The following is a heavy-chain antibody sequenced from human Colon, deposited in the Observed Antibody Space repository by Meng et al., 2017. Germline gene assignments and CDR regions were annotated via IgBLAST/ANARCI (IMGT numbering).Heavy chain of an antibody. V-gene: IGHV3-33*01. CDR1: GFTFSSFG. CDR3: ARDRLSLYSYRGMDV. J-gene: IGHJ6*02. Sequence: GGSLRLPCAAPGFTFSSFGLLWVRQAPGKGLEWVAVIWYDGSNEDYADSVTGRFTISRDNSKNTLYQQMNSLRAEDTAVYYCARDRLSLYSYRGMDVWGQGTTVTVSS. CDR2: IWYDGSNE. D-gene: IGHD4/OR15-4a*01.